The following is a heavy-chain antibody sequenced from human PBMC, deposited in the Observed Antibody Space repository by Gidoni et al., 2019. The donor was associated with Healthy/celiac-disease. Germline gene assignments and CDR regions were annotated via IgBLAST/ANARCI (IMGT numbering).Heavy chain of an antibody. V-gene: IGHV3-30-3*01. CDR1: GFTFSRYA. CDR2: ISYDGSNK. J-gene: IGHJ4*02. CDR3: ARDLGYFDY. D-gene: IGHD3-16*01. Sequence: QVQLVESGGGVVQPGRSLRLSCAASGFTFSRYAMHWVRQAPGKGLEWVAVISYDGSNKYYADSVKGRFTISRDNSKNTLYLQMNSLRAEDTAVYYCARDLGYFDYWGQGTLVTVSS.